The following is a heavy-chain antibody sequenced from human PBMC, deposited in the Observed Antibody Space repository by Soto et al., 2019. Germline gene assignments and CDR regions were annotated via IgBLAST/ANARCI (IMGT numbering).Heavy chain of an antibody. CDR1: GFTFSSYA. V-gene: IGHV3-30-3*01. J-gene: IGHJ6*02. CDR3: ARDRRRGGFGSGYYYGMDV. CDR2: ISYDGSNK. Sequence: SLRLSCAASGFTFSSYAMHWVRQAPGKGLEWVAVISYDGSNKYYADSVKGRFTISRDNSKNTLYLQMNSLRAEDTAVYYCARDRRRGGFGSGYYYGMDVWGQGTTVTVSS. D-gene: IGHD3-10*01.